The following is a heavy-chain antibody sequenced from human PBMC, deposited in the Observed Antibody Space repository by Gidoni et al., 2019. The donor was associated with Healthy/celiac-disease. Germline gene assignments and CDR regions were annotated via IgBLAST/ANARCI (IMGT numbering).Heavy chain of an antibody. D-gene: IGHD3-3*01. V-gene: IGHV4-39*07. CDR1: GGSLSSSSYY. J-gene: IGHJ4*02. Sequence: QLQLQESGPGLVKPSETLSLTCTVSGGSLSSSSYYWGWIRQPPGKGLEWIGSIYYSGSTYYNPSLKSRVTISVDTSKNQFSLKLSSVTAADTAVYYCATDLRFLEWFPKYDYWGQGTLVTVSS. CDR2: IYYSGST. CDR3: ATDLRFLEWFPKYDY.